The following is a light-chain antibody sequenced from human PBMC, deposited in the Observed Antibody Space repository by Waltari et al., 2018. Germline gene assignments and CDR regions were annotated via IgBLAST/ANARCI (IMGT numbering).Light chain of an antibody. V-gene: IGLV2-14*01. CDR2: EVS. CDR1: SSDVGGYKY. CDR3: SSYASSSTLWV. Sequence: QSALTQPASVSGSPGQSITISCPGTSSDVGGYKYVSLYQQHPGKAPKLMIYEVSNRPSGISSRFSGSKSGNMASLTISGLQAEDEADYYCSSYASSSTLWVFGGGTKLTVL. J-gene: IGLJ3*02.